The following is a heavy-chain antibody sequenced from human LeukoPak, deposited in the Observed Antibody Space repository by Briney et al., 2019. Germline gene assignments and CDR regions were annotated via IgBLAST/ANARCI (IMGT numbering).Heavy chain of an antibody. D-gene: IGHD6-6*01. Sequence: PGGSLRLSCAASGFTFSSYAMSWVRQAPGKGLEWVSAISGSGGSTYYADSVKGRFTISRDNSKNTLYLQMNSLRAEDTAVYYCAKVLYSSSSEGRLTRRAGAFDYWGQGTQVTVSS. V-gene: IGHV3-23*01. CDR1: GFTFSSYA. J-gene: IGHJ4*02. CDR2: ISGSGGST. CDR3: AKVLYSSSSEGRLTRRAGAFDY.